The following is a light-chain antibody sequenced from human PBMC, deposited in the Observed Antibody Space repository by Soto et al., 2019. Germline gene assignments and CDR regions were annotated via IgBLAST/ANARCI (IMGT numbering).Light chain of an antibody. Sequence: EIVLTQSPGTLSLSPGERATLSCRASQSVSSSYLAWYQQKAGQAPRLLIYAASTRATGIPDRFSGSGSGTDFTLTISGLEPEDFAVYYCQQYGSSPRTFGQGTKVEFK. CDR3: QQYGSSPRT. J-gene: IGKJ1*01. V-gene: IGKV3-20*01. CDR1: QSVSSSY. CDR2: AAS.